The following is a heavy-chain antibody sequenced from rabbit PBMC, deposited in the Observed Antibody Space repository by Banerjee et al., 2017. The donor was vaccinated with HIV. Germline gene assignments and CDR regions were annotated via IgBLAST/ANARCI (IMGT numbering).Heavy chain of an antibody. CDR2: IATGSSINK. V-gene: IGHV1S45*01. Sequence: QEQLVESGGDLVKPEGSLTLTCTASGFSFNNNYVMCWVRQAPGTGLEWIACIATGSSINKWYASWAKGRFTISKTSSTTVTLQMTSLTAADTATYFCARDLAGVIGWNFNLWGPGTLVTVS. CDR1: GFSFNNNYV. D-gene: IGHD4-1*01. CDR3: ARDLAGVIGWNFNL. J-gene: IGHJ4*01.